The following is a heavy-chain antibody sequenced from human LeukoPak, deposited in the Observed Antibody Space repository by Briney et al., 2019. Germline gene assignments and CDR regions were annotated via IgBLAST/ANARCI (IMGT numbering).Heavy chain of an antibody. V-gene: IGHV3-11*01. CDR2: ISSSDSTV. CDR3: ARSYDSSAYYPHYFDY. CDR1: GFIFSDYY. D-gene: IGHD3-22*01. Sequence: PGGSLRLSCAASGFIFSDYYMSWIRQAPGKGLEWVSYISSSDSTVYYADSVKGRFTISRDNAKNSLYLQMNSLRAEDTAVYYCARSYDSSAYYPHYFDYWGQGTLVTVSS. J-gene: IGHJ4*02.